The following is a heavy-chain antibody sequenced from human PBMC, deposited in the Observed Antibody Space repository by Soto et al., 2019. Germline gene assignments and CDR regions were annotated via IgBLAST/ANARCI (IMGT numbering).Heavy chain of an antibody. CDR3: AKGGSEFYYYSAMDV. CDR2: ISGSGVST. J-gene: IGHJ6*02. CDR1: GFTLSKFA. Sequence: EVQLLESGGGLVQPGGSLRLSCVASGFTLSKFAMSWVRQAPGKGLEWVSVISGSGVSTYYADSVKGRFTISRDNSKNTLYLQMNSLRVEDTALYYCAKGGSEFYYYSAMDVWGQGTTVTVSS. V-gene: IGHV3-23*01.